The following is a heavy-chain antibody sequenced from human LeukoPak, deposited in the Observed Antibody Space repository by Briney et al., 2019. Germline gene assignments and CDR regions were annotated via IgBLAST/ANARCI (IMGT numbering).Heavy chain of an antibody. Sequence: ASVKVSCKASGGTFSSYAISWVRQAPGQGLEWMGRIIPILGIANYAQKFQGRVTIIADKSTSTAYMELSSLRSEDTAVYYCARAGVSSWPTTVEYFQHWGQGTLVTVSS. V-gene: IGHV1-69*04. CDR2: IIPILGIA. CDR1: GGTFSSYA. CDR3: ARAGVSSWPTTVEYFQH. J-gene: IGHJ1*01. D-gene: IGHD4-11*01.